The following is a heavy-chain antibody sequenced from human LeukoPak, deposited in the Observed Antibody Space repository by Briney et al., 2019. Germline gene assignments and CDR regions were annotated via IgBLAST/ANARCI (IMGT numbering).Heavy chain of an antibody. CDR1: GGFISSGGYY. V-gene: IGHV4-31*03. CDR3: ARVEYQLLLADY. CDR2: IYYSGST. Sequence: SQTLSLTCTVSGGFISSGGYYWSWIRQHPGKGLEWIGYIYYSGSTYYNPSLKSRVTISVDTSKNQFSLKLSSVTAADTAVYYCARVEYQLLLADYWGQGTLVTVSS. J-gene: IGHJ4*02. D-gene: IGHD2-2*01.